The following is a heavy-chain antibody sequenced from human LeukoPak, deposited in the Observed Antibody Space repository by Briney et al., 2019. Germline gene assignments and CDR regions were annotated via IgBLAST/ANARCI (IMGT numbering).Heavy chain of an antibody. CDR2: IYYSGST. CDR3: ASALATPREDMDYYYYMDV. CDR1: GGSISSYY. Sequence: SETLSLTCTVSGGSISSYYWSWIRQPPGKGLEWIGYIYYSGSTNYHPSLQSRDTISVDTSKNQFSLKLSSVPAADTAVYYCASALATPREDMDYYYYMDVWGKGTTVTVSS. V-gene: IGHV4-59*01. J-gene: IGHJ6*03. D-gene: IGHD2-15*01.